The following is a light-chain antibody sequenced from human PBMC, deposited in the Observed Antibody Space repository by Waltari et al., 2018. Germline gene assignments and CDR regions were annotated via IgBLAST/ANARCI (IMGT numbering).Light chain of an antibody. J-gene: IGLJ3*02. V-gene: IGLV2-23*02. CDR1: SDDVGGYNL. CDR2: EVH. Sequence: QSALTQPASVSGSPGQSITLSCPGTSDDVGGYNLVSWYQQSSGKAPKLIIYEVHKRPSGVSNRFSASRSGNTASLTISGLQSEDEANYYCCSYAGTTNWVFGGGTKLTVL. CDR3: CSYAGTTNWV.